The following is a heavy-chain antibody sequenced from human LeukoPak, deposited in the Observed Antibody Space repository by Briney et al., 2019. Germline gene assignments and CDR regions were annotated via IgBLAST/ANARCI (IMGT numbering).Heavy chain of an antibody. CDR1: GFTFSDYW. CDR3: AKEEGWLQGEYAFDI. J-gene: IGHJ3*02. V-gene: IGHV3-23*01. Sequence: GGSLRLSCAVSGFTFSDYWMTWVRQAPGKGLEWVSAISGSGGSTYYADSVKGRFTISRDNSKNTLYLQMNSLRAEDTAVYYCAKEEGWLQGEYAFDIWGRGTMVTVSS. D-gene: IGHD5-24*01. CDR2: ISGSGGST.